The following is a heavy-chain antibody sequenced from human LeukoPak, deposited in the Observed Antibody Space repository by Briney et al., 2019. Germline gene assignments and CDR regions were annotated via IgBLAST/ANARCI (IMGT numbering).Heavy chain of an antibody. CDR3: AGISGAGTF. V-gene: IGHV3-21*01. Sequence: GGSLKLSCAGSGFTFSSYNMNWVRQAPGKGLEWVSSISTGGTYIYYADSVKGRFTISRDSAKNSLYLQMNTLRAEDTAVYYCAGISGAGTFCGQGTLVTVSS. CDR1: GFTFSSYN. D-gene: IGHD6-13*01. CDR2: ISTGGTYI. J-gene: IGHJ4*02.